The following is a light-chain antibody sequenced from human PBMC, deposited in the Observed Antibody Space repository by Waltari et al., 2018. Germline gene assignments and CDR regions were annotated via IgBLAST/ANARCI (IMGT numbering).Light chain of an antibody. CDR3: QQYYSTPPRT. CDR1: QSVLSSSNNKDY. V-gene: IGKV4-1*01. Sequence: DIVMTQSPDSLAVSLGERATINCKSSQSVLSSSNNKDYLAWYQQKPGQPPKLLIYWASTREAGVPDRCSGSGSGTDFTLTISSLQAEDVAVYYCQQYYSTPPRTFGQGTKVEIK. CDR2: WAS. J-gene: IGKJ1*01.